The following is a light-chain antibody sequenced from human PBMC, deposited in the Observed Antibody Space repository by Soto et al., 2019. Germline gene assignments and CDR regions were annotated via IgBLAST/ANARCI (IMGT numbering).Light chain of an antibody. CDR2: EAS. CDR1: SSDVGNYDL. J-gene: IGLJ3*02. V-gene: IGLV2-23*01. Sequence: QSVLTQPASVSGSPGQSITISCTGTSSDVGNYDLVSWYQHHPGEAPKLMIYEASRRPSGVSNRFSGSKSGNTASLTISGLEAEDEADYYCCSYAGSNSGVFGGGTKVTVL. CDR3: CSYAGSNSGV.